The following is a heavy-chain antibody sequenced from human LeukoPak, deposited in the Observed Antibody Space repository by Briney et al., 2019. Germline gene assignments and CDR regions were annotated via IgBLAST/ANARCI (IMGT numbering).Heavy chain of an antibody. V-gene: IGHV3-23*01. Sequence: PGGSLRLSCAASGITFSSYNMNWVRQAPGKGLEWVSAISGSGGSTYYADSVKGRFTISRDNSKNTLYLQMNSLRAEDTAVYYCAKVLGRAWGLGMTRSDYYYYGMDVWGQGTTVTVSS. J-gene: IGHJ6*02. CDR1: GITFSSYN. CDR3: AKVLGRAWGLGMTRSDYYYYGMDV. D-gene: IGHD7-27*01. CDR2: ISGSGGST.